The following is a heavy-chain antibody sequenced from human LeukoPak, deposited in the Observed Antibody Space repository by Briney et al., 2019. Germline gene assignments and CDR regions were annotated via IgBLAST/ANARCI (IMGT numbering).Heavy chain of an antibody. V-gene: IGHV1-2*02. CDR3: VPSANYYYFDY. Sequence: GASVKVSCKASGYTFTNYYMHWVRQAPGLGFEWMGWINPKSGGTSYPQKFQGRLTMTRDTSISTAYMELSRLRSDGTAVYYCVPSANYYYFDYWGQGTLVTVSS. J-gene: IGHJ4*02. CDR1: GYTFTNYY. D-gene: IGHD1-26*01. CDR2: INPKSGGT.